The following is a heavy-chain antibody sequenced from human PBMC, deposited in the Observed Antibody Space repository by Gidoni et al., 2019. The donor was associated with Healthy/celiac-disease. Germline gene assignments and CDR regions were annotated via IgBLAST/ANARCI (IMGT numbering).Heavy chain of an antibody. D-gene: IGHD3-3*01. Sequence: MQLVQSGPEARKPGPSLKVTCMASEFTFTSPAVQWVRQARGPRLEWIGWNVVGSGNTNDAQKFQERVTITRDMSTSTASMALSSLRSEDTGVYSCAVWRGFLELLWDDGMDVWGQGTTVTVSS. CDR1: EFTFTSPA. V-gene: IGHV1-58*01. CDR2: NVVGSGNT. J-gene: IGHJ6*02. CDR3: AVWRGFLELLWDDGMDV.